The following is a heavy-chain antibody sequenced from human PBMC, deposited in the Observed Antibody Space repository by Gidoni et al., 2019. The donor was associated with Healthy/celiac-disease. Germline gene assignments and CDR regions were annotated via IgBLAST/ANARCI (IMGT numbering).Heavy chain of an antibody. J-gene: IGHJ4*02. V-gene: IGHV4-34*01. CDR1: GGSFSGYY. Sequence: QVQLHQRGAGLLKPSETMSLTCAVYGGSFSGYYWNWIRQPPGKGLELIGEIKHSGSTNYNPSLKSRVTISVDTTKNQFSLKLSSVTAADTAVYYCARGPTRFGVVIARYFDYWGQGTLVTVSS. D-gene: IGHD2-21*01. CDR3: ARGPTRFGVVIARYFDY. CDR2: IKHSGST.